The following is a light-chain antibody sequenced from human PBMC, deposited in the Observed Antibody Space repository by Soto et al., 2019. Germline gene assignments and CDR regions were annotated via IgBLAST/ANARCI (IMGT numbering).Light chain of an antibody. CDR1: QSVGNN. CDR2: EAS. Sequence: EIVLTQSPATLSLSPGERATLSCRASQSVGNNLAWYQQKPGQAPGLLIYEASTRATGIPARFSGSGSGTDFTLTISSLEPEDFAVYYCQQHANWPLTFGGGTKVDIK. V-gene: IGKV3-11*01. CDR3: QQHANWPLT. J-gene: IGKJ4*01.